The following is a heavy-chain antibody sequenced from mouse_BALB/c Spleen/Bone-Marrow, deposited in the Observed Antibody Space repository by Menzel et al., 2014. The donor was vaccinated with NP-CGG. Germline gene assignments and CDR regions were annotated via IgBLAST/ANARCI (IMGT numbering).Heavy chain of an antibody. V-gene: IGHV14-3*02. CDR1: GFNIKDTY. Sequence: VQLQQSGAELVKPGASVKLSCTASGFNIKDTYMHWVKQSPEQGLEWIGRIDPANGNTKYDPKFQGKATITTDTSSNTAYLQLRSLTSEDTAVYYCARYDYRYSWFAYWGQGTLVTVSA. CDR2: IDPANGNT. D-gene: IGHD2-14*01. CDR3: ARYDYRYSWFAY. J-gene: IGHJ3*01.